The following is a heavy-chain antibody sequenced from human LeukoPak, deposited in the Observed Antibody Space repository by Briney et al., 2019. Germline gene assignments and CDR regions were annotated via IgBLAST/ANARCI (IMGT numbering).Heavy chain of an antibody. CDR2: INPSGGST. J-gene: IGHJ3*02. D-gene: IGHD2-15*01. Sequence: ASVKVSCKASGYTFTSYAMNWVRQAPGQGLEWMGIINPSGGSTSYAQKFQGRVTMTRDTSTSTVYMELSSLRSEDTAVHYCARVKRVVVQNDAFDIWGQGTMVTVSS. CDR3: ARVKRVVVQNDAFDI. CDR1: GYTFTSYA. V-gene: IGHV1-46*01.